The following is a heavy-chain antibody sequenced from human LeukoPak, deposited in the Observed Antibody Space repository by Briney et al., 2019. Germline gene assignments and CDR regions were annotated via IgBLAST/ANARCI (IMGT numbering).Heavy chain of an antibody. J-gene: IGHJ3*02. CDR3: AGGEWSIHAFDI. Sequence: GGSLRLSCAASEFTFSSYSMNWVRQAPGKGLEWVSSISSSSRHIYYADSVKGRFTISRDNAKNSLYLQMNSLRAEDTAVYYCAGGEWSIHAFDIWGQGTMVTVSS. D-gene: IGHD3-10*01. CDR1: EFTFSSYS. CDR2: ISSSSRHI. V-gene: IGHV3-21*04.